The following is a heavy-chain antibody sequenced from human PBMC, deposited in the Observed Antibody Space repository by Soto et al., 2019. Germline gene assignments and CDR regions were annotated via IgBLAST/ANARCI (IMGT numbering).Heavy chain of an antibody. CDR1: GGSISSYY. Sequence: SETLSLTCTVSGGSISSYYWSWIRQPPGKGLEWIGYIYYSGSTNYNPSLKSRVTISVDTSKNQCSLKLSSVTAADTAVYYCATTGYSSGWYPFDYWGQGTLVTVSS. V-gene: IGHV4-59*01. CDR3: ATTGYSSGWYPFDY. D-gene: IGHD6-19*01. J-gene: IGHJ4*02. CDR2: IYYSGST.